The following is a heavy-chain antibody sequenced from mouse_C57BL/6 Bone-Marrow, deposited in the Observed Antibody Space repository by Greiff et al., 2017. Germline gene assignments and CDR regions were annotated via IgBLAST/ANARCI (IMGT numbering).Heavy chain of an antibody. CDR1: GYTFTSYW. V-gene: IGHV1-55*01. D-gene: IGHD3-2*02. Sequence: QVQLQQSGAELVKPGASVKMSCKASGYTFTSYWITWVKQRPGQGLAWIGDIYPGSGSTNYNEKFKSKATLPVDTSSSTAYMQLSSLTSEDSAVYYGAKRDSSGYVAWFAYWGQGTLVTVSA. J-gene: IGHJ3*01. CDR3: AKRDSSGYVAWFAY. CDR2: IYPGSGST.